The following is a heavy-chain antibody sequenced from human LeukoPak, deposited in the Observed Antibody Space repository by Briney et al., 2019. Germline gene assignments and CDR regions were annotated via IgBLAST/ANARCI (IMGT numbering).Heavy chain of an antibody. J-gene: IGHJ3*02. CDR1: GGTFSSYA. V-gene: IGHV1-69*05. CDR3: ARAHIAPKTAVAFDI. Sequence: SSVKVSCKTSGGTFSSYAISWVRQAPGQGLEWMGGIIPIFGTANYAQKFQVRVTITTDESTSTAYMELSSLRSEDTAVYYCARAHIAPKTAVAFDIWGQGTMVTASS. D-gene: IGHD6-13*01. CDR2: IIPIFGTA.